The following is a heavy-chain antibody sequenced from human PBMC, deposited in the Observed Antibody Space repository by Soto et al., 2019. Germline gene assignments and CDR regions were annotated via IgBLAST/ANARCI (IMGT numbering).Heavy chain of an antibody. CDR3: ARDSDLSSGYDSTYYYYGMDV. J-gene: IGHJ6*02. CDR2: IYYSGST. D-gene: IGHD5-12*01. V-gene: IGHV4-31*03. CDR1: GGSISSGGYY. Sequence: QVQLQESGPGLVKPSQTLSLTCTVSGGSISSGGYYWSWIRQHPGKGLEWIGYIYYSGSTYYNPSLKSRVTISVDTSKNQFSLKLSSVTAADTAVYYCARDSDLSSGYDSTYYYYGMDVWGQGTTVTVSS.